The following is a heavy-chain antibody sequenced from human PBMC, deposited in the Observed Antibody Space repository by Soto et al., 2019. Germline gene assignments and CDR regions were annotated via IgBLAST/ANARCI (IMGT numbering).Heavy chain of an antibody. V-gene: IGHV1-69*01. CDR3: ARSVVVVAATLDYYYYGMDV. CDR1: GGTFSSYA. J-gene: IGHJ6*02. D-gene: IGHD2-15*01. Sequence: QVQLVQSGAEVKKPGSSVKVSCKASGGTFSSYAISWVRQAPGQGLEWMGGIIPIFGTANYAQKFQGRVTITADESTGTAYMELSSLRSEDTAVYYCARSVVVVAATLDYYYYGMDVWGQGTTVTVSS. CDR2: IIPIFGTA.